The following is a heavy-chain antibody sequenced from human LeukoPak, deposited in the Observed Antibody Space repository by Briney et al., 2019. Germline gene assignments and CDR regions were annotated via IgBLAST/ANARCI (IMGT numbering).Heavy chain of an antibody. V-gene: IGHV1-69*06. CDR3: ASLEKSFYYGSGSYNSDDAFDI. J-gene: IGHJ3*02. CDR2: IIPIFGTA. Sequence: SVRVSCKASGGTFSSYAISWVRQAPGQGLEWMGGIIPIFGTANYAQKFQGRVTIIADKSTSTAYMELSSLRSEDTAVYYCASLEKSFYYGSGSYNSDDAFDIWGQGTMVTVSS. D-gene: IGHD3-10*01. CDR1: GGTFSSYA.